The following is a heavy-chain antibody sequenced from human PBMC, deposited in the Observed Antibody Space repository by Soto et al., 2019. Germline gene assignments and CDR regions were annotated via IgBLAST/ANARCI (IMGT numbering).Heavy chain of an antibody. CDR1: GFSLSTSGVG. Sequence: QITLKESGPTLVKPTQTLTLTCTFSGFSLSTSGVGVGWIRQPPGKALEWLALIYWDDDKRYSPSLKSRLTITKDTSKIHVVLTMTNMHPVDTATYYCADTESYYYDSSGSIGPLAYWGQGALVTVSS. CDR2: IYWDDDK. CDR3: ADTESYYYDSSGSIGPLAY. J-gene: IGHJ4*02. D-gene: IGHD3-22*01. V-gene: IGHV2-5*02.